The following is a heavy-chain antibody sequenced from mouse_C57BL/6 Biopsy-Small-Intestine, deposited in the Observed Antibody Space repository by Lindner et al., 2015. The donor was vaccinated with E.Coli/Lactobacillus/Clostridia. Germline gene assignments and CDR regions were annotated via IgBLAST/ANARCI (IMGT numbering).Heavy chain of an antibody. J-gene: IGHJ2*01. CDR3: AISEGSAGFFDS. D-gene: IGHD3-2*02. Sequence: VQLQESGPELVKPGASVRISCKASGYSLTDYYIHWVKQSHGIILDWIGFISPYNGLSSYNQKFKGKATLTVDKSSTTAYMELRSLTSEDSAVYFCAISEGSAGFFDSWGQGTTLTVSS. V-gene: IGHV1-31*01. CDR2: ISPYNGLS. CDR1: GYSLTDYY.